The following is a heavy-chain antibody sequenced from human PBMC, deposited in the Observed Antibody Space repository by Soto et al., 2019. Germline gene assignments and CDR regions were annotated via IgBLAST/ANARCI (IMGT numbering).Heavy chain of an antibody. CDR3: AKNSSGDAFDT. J-gene: IGHJ3*02. D-gene: IGHD3-22*01. CDR1: GFYVGSSYA. CDR2: ISVSGGST. Sequence: PRGSPLLPCAICGFYVGSSYAMNWVRLPPGKGCEWVSAISVSGGSTYYADAVKGWFTISRDNSKNTLYLQMNSLRAEDTAVYYCAKNSSGDAFDTWGQGTRVTVS. V-gene: IGHV3-23*01.